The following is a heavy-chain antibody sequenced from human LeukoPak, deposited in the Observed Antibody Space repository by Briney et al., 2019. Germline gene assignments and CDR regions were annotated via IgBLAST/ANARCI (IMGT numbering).Heavy chain of an antibody. D-gene: IGHD6-13*01. J-gene: IGHJ3*02. Sequence: ASVKVSCTASGYTFTSYAMNWVRQAPGQGLEWMGWINTNAGNPTYAQGFTGRFVFSLDTSVSTAYLQISSLKAEDTAVYYCAREGSRRMPSAFDIWGQGTMVTVSS. CDR3: AREGSRRMPSAFDI. CDR1: GYTFTSYA. V-gene: IGHV7-4-1*02. CDR2: INTNAGNP.